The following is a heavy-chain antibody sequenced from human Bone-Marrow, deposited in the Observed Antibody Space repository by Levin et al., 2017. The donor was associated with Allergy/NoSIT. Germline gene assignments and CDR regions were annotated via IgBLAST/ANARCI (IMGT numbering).Heavy chain of an antibody. J-gene: IGHJ2*01. CDR1: GFTFSNYW. CDR3: IRVYNGANGGTNYWYFDL. D-gene: IGHD3-10*01. CDR2: INSGGTIT. Sequence: GGSLRLSCAASGFTFSNYWMHWVRQAPGRGLVWVSRINSGGTITTYADSVKGRFTISRDNAKNTLYLQMNSLRAEDTAVYYCIRVYNGANGGTNYWYFDLWGRGALVTVSS. V-gene: IGHV3-74*01.